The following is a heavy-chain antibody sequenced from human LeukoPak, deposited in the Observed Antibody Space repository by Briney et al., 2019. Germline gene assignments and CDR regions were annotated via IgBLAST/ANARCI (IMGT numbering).Heavy chain of an antibody. CDR2: IRYDGSNK. Sequence: PGGSLRLSCAASGFTFSSYGMHWVRQAPGKGLEWVAFIRYDGSNKYYADSVKGRFTISRGNSKNTLYLQMNSLRAEDTAVYYCAKARSGSYSFDYWGQGTLVTVSS. CDR3: AKARSGSYSFDY. V-gene: IGHV3-30*02. D-gene: IGHD1-26*01. CDR1: GFTFSSYG. J-gene: IGHJ4*02.